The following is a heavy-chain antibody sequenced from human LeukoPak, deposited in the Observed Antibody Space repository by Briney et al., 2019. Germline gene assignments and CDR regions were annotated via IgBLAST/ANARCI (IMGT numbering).Heavy chain of an antibody. D-gene: IGHD2-2*01. Sequence: PGGSLRHSGAASGFAFSSYAMSWVRQAPGKGLKWVSAISGSGGSTYYADSVKGRFTISRDNSKNTLYLQMNSLRAEDTAVYYCAKAERVVPAAPTDYWGQGTLVTVSS. CDR3: AKAERVVPAAPTDY. J-gene: IGHJ4*02. CDR2: ISGSGGST. CDR1: GFAFSSYA. V-gene: IGHV3-23*01.